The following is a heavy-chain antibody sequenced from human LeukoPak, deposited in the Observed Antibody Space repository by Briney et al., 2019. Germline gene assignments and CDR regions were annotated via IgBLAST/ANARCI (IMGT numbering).Heavy chain of an antibody. CDR2: VDHTGST. J-gene: IGHJ4*02. CDR1: DDSITMYY. V-gene: IGHV4-59*01. CDR3: ARAGTSYDYVWGSYRFPYDY. Sequence: SETLSLTCTVSDDSITMYYWTWIRQPPGKGLEWIGYVDHTGSTKFNPSLNGRVSISVDTSKNHFSLKLSSVTAADTAVYYCARAGTSYDYVWGSYRFPYDYWGQGTLVTVSS. D-gene: IGHD3-16*02.